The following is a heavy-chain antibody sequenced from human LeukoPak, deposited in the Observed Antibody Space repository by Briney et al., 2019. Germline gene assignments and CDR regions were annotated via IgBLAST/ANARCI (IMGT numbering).Heavy chain of an antibody. CDR3: ARDPGSSWSRDAFDI. J-gene: IGHJ3*02. CDR1: GFTFSSYS. Sequence: GGSLRLSCAASGFTFSSYSMNWVRQAPGKGLEWVSSISSSGSYIYYADSVKGRFTISRDNAKNSLYLQMNSLRAEDTAVYYCARDPGSSWSRDAFDIWGQGTMVTVSS. V-gene: IGHV3-21*01. D-gene: IGHD6-13*01. CDR2: ISSSGSYI.